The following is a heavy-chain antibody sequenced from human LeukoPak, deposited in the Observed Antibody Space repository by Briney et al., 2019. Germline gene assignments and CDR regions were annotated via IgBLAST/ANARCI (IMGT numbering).Heavy chain of an antibody. V-gene: IGHV3-74*01. D-gene: IGHD3-22*01. Sequence: GGSLRLSCAASGFTFSSYWMHWVRQAPGKGLVWVSRINSDGGSTSYADSVKGRFTISRDNAKNTLYLQMNSLRAEDTAVYYCARGVRAYYYDSSGYSADFDYWGQGTLVTVSS. CDR3: ARGVRAYYYDSSGYSADFDY. CDR2: INSDGGST. J-gene: IGHJ4*02. CDR1: GFTFSSYW.